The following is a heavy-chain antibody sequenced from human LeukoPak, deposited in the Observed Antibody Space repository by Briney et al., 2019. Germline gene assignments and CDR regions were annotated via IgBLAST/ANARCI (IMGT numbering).Heavy chain of an antibody. CDR2: ISYDGSNK. CDR1: GFTFSIYG. D-gene: IGHD1-26*01. CDR3: AKLVVVGSSIDFDY. V-gene: IGHV3-30*18. Sequence: GGSLRLSCAASGFTFSIYGMHWVRQARAKALEWGADISYDGSNKYYADSVKGRFTISRHNPKNTLYLQMNSLRAEDTAVYYCAKLVVVGSSIDFDYWGQGTLVTVSS. J-gene: IGHJ4*02.